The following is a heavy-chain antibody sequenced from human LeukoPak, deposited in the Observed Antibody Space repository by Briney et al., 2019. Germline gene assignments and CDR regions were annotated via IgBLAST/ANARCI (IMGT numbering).Heavy chain of an antibody. D-gene: IGHD2-21*02. CDR1: GFTFSGSA. CDR3: TRAGGNSDEVY. CDR2: IRSKANSYAT. Sequence: GGSLRLSCAASGFTFSGSAMHWVRQASGKGLEWVGRIRSKANSYATAYAASVKGRFTISRDDSENTAYLQMNSLKTEDTAVYYCTRAGGNSDEVYWGQGTLVTVSS. V-gene: IGHV3-73*01. J-gene: IGHJ4*02.